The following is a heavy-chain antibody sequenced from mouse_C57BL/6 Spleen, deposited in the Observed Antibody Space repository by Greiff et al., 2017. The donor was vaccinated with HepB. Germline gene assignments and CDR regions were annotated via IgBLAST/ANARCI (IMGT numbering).Heavy chain of an antibody. Sequence: QVQLQQSGAELVRPGASVTLSCKASGYTFTDYEMHWVKQTPVHGLEWIGAIDPETGGTAYNQKFKGKAILTADKSSSTAYMELRSLTSEDSAVYYCTRRIQPRAMDYWGQGTSVTVSS. CDR3: TRRIQPRAMDY. D-gene: IGHD2-10*02. V-gene: IGHV1-15*01. J-gene: IGHJ4*01. CDR1: GYTFTDYE. CDR2: IDPETGGT.